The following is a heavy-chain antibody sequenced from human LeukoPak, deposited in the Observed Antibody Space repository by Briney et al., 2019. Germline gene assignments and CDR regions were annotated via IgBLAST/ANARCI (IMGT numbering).Heavy chain of an antibody. CDR3: ARTTVTTNWFDP. Sequence: ASVKVSCKASGYTFTGYYMHWVRQAPGQGLEWMGRINPNSGGTNYAQKFQGRVNMTRDTSISTAYMELSRLRSDDTAVYYCARTTVTTNWFDPWGQGTLVTVSS. D-gene: IGHD4-11*01. J-gene: IGHJ5*02. V-gene: IGHV1-2*06. CDR1: GYTFTGYY. CDR2: INPNSGGT.